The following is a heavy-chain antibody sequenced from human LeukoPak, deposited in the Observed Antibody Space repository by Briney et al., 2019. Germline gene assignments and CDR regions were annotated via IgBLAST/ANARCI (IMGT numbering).Heavy chain of an antibody. V-gene: IGHV4-59*01. D-gene: IGHD6-13*01. J-gene: IGHJ4*02. CDR3: ARQGGGGGSSWYSPFDY. CDR2: VYTSGGT. CDR1: GTSTNSYY. Sequence: SETLSLTCSVSGTSTNSYYWSWIRLPPGQGLEWIGCVYTSGGTTYNPSLKSRVTISVDTSKNQFSLKLTSVTASDTAVYYCARQGGGGGSSWYSPFDYWGQGSLVTVSS.